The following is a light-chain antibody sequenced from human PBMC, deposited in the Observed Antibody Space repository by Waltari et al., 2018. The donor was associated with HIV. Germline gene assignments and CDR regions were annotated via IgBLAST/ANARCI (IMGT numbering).Light chain of an antibody. J-gene: IGLJ1*01. CDR1: SSNIGSNH. Sequence: QSVLTQPPSASGTPGQRVTISCSGGSSNIGSNHVFWYQLLPGTAPKLLVYRNEQRPSGVPDRLSGSKSGTSASLAISGLRSEDEADYYCAAWDDSLSGYVFGTGTKVTVL. CDR3: AAWDDSLSGYV. V-gene: IGLV1-47*01. CDR2: RNE.